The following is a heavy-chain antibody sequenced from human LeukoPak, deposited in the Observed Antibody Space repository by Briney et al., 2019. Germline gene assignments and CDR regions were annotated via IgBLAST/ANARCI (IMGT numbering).Heavy chain of an antibody. CDR3: ARGVTTRGYFDY. CDR1: GGTFSSYA. J-gene: IGHJ4*02. V-gene: IGHV1-69*01. D-gene: IGHD4-11*01. Sequence: SSVKVSCKASGGTFSSYAISWVRHAPGQGIEWMGGIIPIFGTANYAQKFQGRVTITADESTSTAYMELSSLRSEDTAVYYCARGVTTRGYFDYWGQGTLVTVSS. CDR2: IIPIFGTA.